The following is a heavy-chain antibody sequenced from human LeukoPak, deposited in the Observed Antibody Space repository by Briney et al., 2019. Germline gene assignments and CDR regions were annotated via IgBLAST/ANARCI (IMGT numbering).Heavy chain of an antibody. CDR2: IYYSGST. CDR1: GGSISSSSYY. J-gene: IGHJ6*03. D-gene: IGHD2-2*01. V-gene: IGHV4-39*07. CDR3: AREAIVVVPARYYYYYMDV. Sequence: PSETLSLTCTVSGGSISSSSYYWGWIRQPPGKGLEWIGSIYYSGSTYYNPSLKSRVTISVDTSKNQFSLKLSSVTAADTAVYYCAREAIVVVPARYYYYYMDVWGKGTTVTVSS.